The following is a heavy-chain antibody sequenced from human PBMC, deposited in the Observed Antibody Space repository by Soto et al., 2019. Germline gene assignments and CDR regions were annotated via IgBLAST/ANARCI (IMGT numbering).Heavy chain of an antibody. CDR1: GFTFSSYG. CDR2: ISYDGSNK. V-gene: IGHV3-30*03. J-gene: IGHJ3*02. Sequence: QVQLVESGGGVVQPGRSLRLSCAASGFTFSSYGMHWVRQAPGKGLEWVAVISYDGSNKYYADSVKGRFTISRDNSKNTLYLQMNSLRAEDTAVYYCASLQLERHEGDAFDIWGQGIMVTVSS. CDR3: ASLQLERHEGDAFDI. D-gene: IGHD1-1*01.